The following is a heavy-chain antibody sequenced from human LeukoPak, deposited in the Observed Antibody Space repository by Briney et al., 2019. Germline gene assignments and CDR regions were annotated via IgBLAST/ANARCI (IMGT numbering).Heavy chain of an antibody. D-gene: IGHD3-10*01. Sequence: GRSLRLSCAASGFTFDDYDMHWVRHAPGKGLEWVSGIGWNSGSIGYADSVKGRFTISRDNAKNSLYLQINSLRAEDTALYYCSKAVGWAFGNWGQGTMVTVSS. CDR3: SKAVGWAFGN. J-gene: IGHJ3*02. CDR1: GFTFDDYD. CDR2: IGWNSGSI. V-gene: IGHV3-9*01.